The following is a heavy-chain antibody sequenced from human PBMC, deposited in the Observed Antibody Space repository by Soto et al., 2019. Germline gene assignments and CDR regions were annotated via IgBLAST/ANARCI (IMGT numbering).Heavy chain of an antibody. CDR3: ARAQWLVHENWFDP. V-gene: IGHV1-8*01. Sequence: ASVKVSCKASGYTFTSYDINWVRQATGQGLEWMGWMNPNSGNTGYAQKFQGRVTMTRNTSISTAYMELSSLRSEDTAVYYCARAQWLVHENWFDPWGQGQWSPSPQ. J-gene: IGHJ5*02. CDR2: MNPNSGNT. CDR1: GYTFTSYD. D-gene: IGHD6-19*01.